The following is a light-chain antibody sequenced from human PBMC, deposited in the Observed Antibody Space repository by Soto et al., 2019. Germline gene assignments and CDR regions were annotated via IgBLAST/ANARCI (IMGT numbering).Light chain of an antibody. CDR3: QQYDKSLPPVT. J-gene: IGKJ4*01. CDR1: RSVSTN. V-gene: IGKV3-15*01. CDR2: GAS. Sequence: DIILTQSTAIVSVSPGERATLSCRASRSVSTNLAWYQHKHGQAPRLLIYGASTRVTDIPARFSGSGSGTDFTLTINYMKSEDFGVYYCQQYDKSLPPVTFGGGTKVE.